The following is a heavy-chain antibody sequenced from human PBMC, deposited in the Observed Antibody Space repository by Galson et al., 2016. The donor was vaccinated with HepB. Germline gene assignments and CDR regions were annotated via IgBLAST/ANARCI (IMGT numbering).Heavy chain of an antibody. Sequence: SLRLSCAGSGFTFGSYAMSWVRQAPGKGLEWVSVISGRGSSTYYADSVKGRFTISRDNSKNTLFLHMNSLRAEDTAIYYCAKVYCSGANCPAGSYYFDYWGQGTLVTVSS. CDR3: AKVYCSGANCPAGSYYFDY. J-gene: IGHJ4*02. CDR2: ISGRGSST. D-gene: IGHD2-15*01. V-gene: IGHV3-23*01. CDR1: GFTFGSYA.